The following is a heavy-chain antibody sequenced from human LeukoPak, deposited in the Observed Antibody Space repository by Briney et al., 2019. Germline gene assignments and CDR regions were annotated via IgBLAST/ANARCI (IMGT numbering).Heavy chain of an antibody. CDR3: ARGKGDFWSGYYYYYGMDV. J-gene: IGHJ6*02. V-gene: IGHV4-34*01. Sequence: SETLSLTCAVYGGSFSGYYWSWIRQPPGKGLEWIGEINQSGSTNYNPSLKSRVTISVDTSKNQFSLKLSSVTAADTAVYYCARGKGDFWSGYYYYYGMDVWGQGTTVTVSS. CDR1: GGSFSGYY. CDR2: INQSGST. D-gene: IGHD3-3*01.